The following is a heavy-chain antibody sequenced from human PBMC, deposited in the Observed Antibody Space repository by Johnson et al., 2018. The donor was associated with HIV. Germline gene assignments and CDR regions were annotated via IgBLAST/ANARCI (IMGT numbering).Heavy chain of an antibody. CDR1: GFSFSNTW. V-gene: IGHV3-23*04. Sequence: VQLVESGGSLVKPGGSLRLSCAASGFSFSNTWMSWVRQAPGKGLEWVARINSDGGSTAYADSVKGRFTISRDNSKNTLYLQMNSLRAEDTAVYYCAKGGAVAGTRDAFDIWGQGTMVTVSS. CDR2: INSDGGST. CDR3: AKGGAVAGTRDAFDI. J-gene: IGHJ3*02. D-gene: IGHD6-19*01.